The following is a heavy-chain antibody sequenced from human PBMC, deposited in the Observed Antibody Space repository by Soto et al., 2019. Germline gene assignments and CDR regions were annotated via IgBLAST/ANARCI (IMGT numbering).Heavy chain of an antibody. D-gene: IGHD2-15*01. Sequence: TLSLTCSVAGNSIISCCYSCSWNRQQPGKGLEWIGNIYYSGGPYYNPSLKSRVTISVDTSKNQFSLQLSSMTAADTAVYFCARGPGFYGLGVWGLGTTVS. V-gene: IGHV4-31*03. CDR3: ARGPGFYGLGV. J-gene: IGHJ6*02. CDR2: IYYSGGP. CDR1: GNSIISCCYS.